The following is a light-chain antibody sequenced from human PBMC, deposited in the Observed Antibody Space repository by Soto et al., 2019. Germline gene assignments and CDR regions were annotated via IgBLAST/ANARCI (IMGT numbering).Light chain of an antibody. V-gene: IGKV1-5*03. CDR3: QPYNSYSRT. CDR1: QSIDSW. J-gene: IGKJ1*01. CDR2: KAS. Sequence: DIQMTQSPSTLSASVGDRVTITCRASQSIDSWLAWYQHKPGKAPKLLIFKASTLETGVPSRFSGSGSETEFTLTISSLRPDDSATYYCQPYNSYSRTFGQGTKVDIK.